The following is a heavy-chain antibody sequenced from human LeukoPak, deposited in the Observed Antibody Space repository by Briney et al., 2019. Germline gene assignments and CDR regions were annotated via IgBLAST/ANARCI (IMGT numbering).Heavy chain of an antibody. CDR2: ISGSGDII. CDR1: GFTFGDYG. CDR3: AKGRYSSGWRYFDY. D-gene: IGHD6-19*01. J-gene: IGHJ4*02. Sequence: GGSLRLSCTASGFTFGDYGMSWVRQAPGKGLEWGSTISGSGDIIYYADSVKGRFTISRDNPKNTLYPQMNSLRAEDTAVYYCAKGRYSSGWRYFDYWGQGTLVTVSS. V-gene: IGHV3-23*01.